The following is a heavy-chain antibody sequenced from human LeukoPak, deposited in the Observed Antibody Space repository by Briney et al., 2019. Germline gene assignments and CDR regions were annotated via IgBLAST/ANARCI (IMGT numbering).Heavy chain of an antibody. J-gene: IGHJ4*02. Sequence: GASVKVSCKASGGTFSSYAISWVRQAPGQGLEWMGRIIPIFGTANYAQKFQGRATITTDESTSTAYLELSSLRSEDTAVYYCARELGAKTGYFDYWGQGTLVTVSS. D-gene: IGHD1-26*01. V-gene: IGHV1-69*05. CDR3: ARELGAKTGYFDY. CDR1: GGTFSSYA. CDR2: IIPIFGTA.